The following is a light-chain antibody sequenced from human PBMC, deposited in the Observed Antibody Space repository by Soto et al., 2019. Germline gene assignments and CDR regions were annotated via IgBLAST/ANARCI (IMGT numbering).Light chain of an antibody. Sequence: QSVLTQPASVSGSPGQSITISCTGTSSDVGTSDLVSWYQQHPGKAPKLIIFDVNSRPSGVSDRFSGSKSGNTASLTISGLQAEDEADYYCTSWTTSTTMIFGGGTKVTVL. CDR1: SSDVGTSDL. V-gene: IGLV2-14*02. CDR3: TSWTTSTTMI. CDR2: DVN. J-gene: IGLJ2*01.